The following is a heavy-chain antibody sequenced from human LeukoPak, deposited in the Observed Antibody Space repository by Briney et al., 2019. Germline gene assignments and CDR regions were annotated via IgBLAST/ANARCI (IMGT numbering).Heavy chain of an antibody. Sequence: PSETLSLTCTVSGGSISSGGYYWSWIRQHPGKGLEWIGYIYYSGSTNYNPSLKSRVTISVDTSKNQFSLKLSSVTAADTAVYYCARTRIAAAGTEADAFDIWGQGTMVTVSS. D-gene: IGHD6-13*01. CDR3: ARTRIAAAGTEADAFDI. V-gene: IGHV4-31*03. CDR1: GGSISSGGYY. CDR2: IYYSGST. J-gene: IGHJ3*02.